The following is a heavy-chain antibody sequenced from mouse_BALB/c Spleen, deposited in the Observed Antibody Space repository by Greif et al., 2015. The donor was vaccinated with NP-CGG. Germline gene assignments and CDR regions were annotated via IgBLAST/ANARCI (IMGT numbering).Heavy chain of an antibody. Sequence: EVQLVESGGGLVQPGGSLKLSCAASGFTFSSYTMSWVRQTPEKRLEWVAYISNGGGSTYYPDTVKGRFTISRDNAKNTLYLQMSSLKSEDTAMYYCARGLLRLMFAHWGQGTLVTVSA. CDR3: ARGLLRLMFAH. V-gene: IGHV5-12-2*01. J-gene: IGHJ3*01. CDR2: ISNGGGST. D-gene: IGHD1-2*01. CDR1: GFTFSSYT.